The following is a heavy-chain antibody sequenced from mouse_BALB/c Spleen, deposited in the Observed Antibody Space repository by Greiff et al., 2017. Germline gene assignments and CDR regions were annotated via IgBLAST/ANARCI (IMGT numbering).Heavy chain of an antibody. Sequence: VQLQQSGAELAKPGASVKMSCKASGYTFTSYWMHWVKQRPGQGLEWIGYINPSTGYTEYNQKFKDKATLTADKSSSTAYMQLSSLTSEDSAVYYCARCYDGYYAYWGQGTSVTVSS. J-gene: IGHJ4*01. CDR3: ARCYDGYYAY. CDR2: INPSTGYT. V-gene: IGHV1-7*01. D-gene: IGHD2-3*01. CDR1: GYTFTSYW.